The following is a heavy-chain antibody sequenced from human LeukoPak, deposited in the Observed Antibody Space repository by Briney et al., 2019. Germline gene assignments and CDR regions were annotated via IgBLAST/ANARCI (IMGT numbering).Heavy chain of an antibody. Sequence: ASVKVSCXAPGYTFTSYDINWVRQATGQGLERVGWINPNSGSTDYAQKFKGRVTMTRSTSISTAYMELSSLRSEDTAVYYCARGGGQLVRTGFDYWGQGTLVTVSS. CDR3: ARGGGQLVRTGFDY. D-gene: IGHD6-6*01. CDR2: INPNSGST. V-gene: IGHV1-8*01. CDR1: GYTFTSYD. J-gene: IGHJ4*02.